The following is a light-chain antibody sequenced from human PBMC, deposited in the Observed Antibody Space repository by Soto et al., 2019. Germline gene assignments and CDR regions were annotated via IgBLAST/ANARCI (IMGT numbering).Light chain of an antibody. V-gene: IGKV1-5*01. CDR3: QQYQTYST. CDR1: QSIRSL. CDR2: DTS. J-gene: IGKJ5*01. Sequence: DIQMTQSTSTLSASVVDRVTITCRASQSIRSLLAWYQQKPGKAPKVLIYDTSSLGSGVPSRFSGSGSGTEFTLTISSLQPDDFATYYCQQYQTYSTFGQGTRLEIK.